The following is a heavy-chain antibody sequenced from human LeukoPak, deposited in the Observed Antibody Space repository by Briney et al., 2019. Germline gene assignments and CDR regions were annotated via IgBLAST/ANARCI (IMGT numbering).Heavy chain of an antibody. Sequence: ASVKVSCKASGGTFSSYAISWVRQAPGQGLEWMGRIIPIFGTAHYAQKFQGRVTITADKSTSTAYMELSSLRSEDTAVYYCARDGGEYCSSTSCDPGYWGQGTLVTVSS. CDR1: GGTFSSYA. CDR2: IIPIFGTA. CDR3: ARDGGEYCSSTSCDPGY. D-gene: IGHD2-2*01. J-gene: IGHJ4*02. V-gene: IGHV1-69*06.